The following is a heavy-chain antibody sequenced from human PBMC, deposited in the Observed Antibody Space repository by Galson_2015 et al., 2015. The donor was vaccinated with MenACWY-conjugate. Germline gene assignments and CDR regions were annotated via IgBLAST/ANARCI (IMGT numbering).Heavy chain of an antibody. CDR1: GGSVSSGSYY. CDR2: IYYSGST. Sequence: TLSLTCTVSGGSVSSGSYYWSWIRQPPGKGLEWIGYIYYSGSTNYNPSLKSRVTISVDTSKNQFSLKLSSVTAADTAVYYCAAAGGWNPNYYFDYWGQGTLVTVSS. V-gene: IGHV4-61*01. J-gene: IGHJ4*02. CDR3: AAAGGWNPNYYFDY. D-gene: IGHD1-1*01.